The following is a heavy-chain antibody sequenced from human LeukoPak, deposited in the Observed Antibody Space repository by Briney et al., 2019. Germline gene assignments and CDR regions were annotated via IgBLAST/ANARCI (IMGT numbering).Heavy chain of an antibody. V-gene: IGHV4-59*11. Sequence: SETLSLTCTVFSGSIRNHYWSWIRQPPAKGLVWMGYGHYRGSINYVASLKSRVTISVDKSKNQFSLKLSSVTAADTAVYYCARGVSSWSYNWFDPWGQGTLVTVSS. CDR3: ARGVSSWSYNWFDP. CDR1: SGSIRNHY. CDR2: GHYRGSI. J-gene: IGHJ5*02. D-gene: IGHD6-13*01.